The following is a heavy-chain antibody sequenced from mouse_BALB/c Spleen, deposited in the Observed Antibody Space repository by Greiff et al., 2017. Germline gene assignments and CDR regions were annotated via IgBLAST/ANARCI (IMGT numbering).Heavy chain of an antibody. CDR1: GYSITSGYS. CDR3: AREVRRAMDY. V-gene: IGHV3-1*02. D-gene: IGHD2-14*01. J-gene: IGHJ4*01. Sequence: EVQRVESGPDLVKPSQSLSLTCTVTGYSITSGYSWHWIRQLPGNKLEWMGYIHYSGSTNYNPSLKSRISITRDTSKNQFFLQLNSVTTEDTATYYCAREVRRAMDYWGQGTSVTVSS. CDR2: IHYSGST.